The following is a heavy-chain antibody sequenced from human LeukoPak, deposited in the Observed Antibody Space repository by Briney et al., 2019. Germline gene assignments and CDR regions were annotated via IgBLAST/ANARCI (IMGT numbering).Heavy chain of an antibody. CDR3: ARDYYGSGSYPQSTDWFDP. D-gene: IGHD3-10*01. J-gene: IGHJ5*02. Sequence: GGSLRLSCAASGFTFSSYAMHWVRQAPGKGLEWVAVISYDGSNKYYADSVKGRFTISRDNSKNTLYLQMNSLRAEDTAVYYCARDYYGSGSYPQSTDWFDPWGQGTLVTVSS. V-gene: IGHV3-30*04. CDR1: GFTFSSYA. CDR2: ISYDGSNK.